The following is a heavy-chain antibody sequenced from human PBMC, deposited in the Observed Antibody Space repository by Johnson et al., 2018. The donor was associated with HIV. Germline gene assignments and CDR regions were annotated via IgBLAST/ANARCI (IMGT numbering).Heavy chain of an antibody. CDR1: GFTFSSYW. D-gene: IGHD4-23*01. J-gene: IGHJ3*02. CDR2: ISNDGSKK. V-gene: IGHV3-30*18. CDR3: AKSPAKDHGGNSGAFAI. Sequence: QVQLVESGGGLVQPGGSLRLSCAASGFTFSSYWMSWVRQAPGKGLEWVASISNDGSKKYHAGSVKGRFTISRDNSKNTLYLQMHSLRAEDTAMYYCAKSPAKDHGGNSGAFAIWGQGTMVTVSS.